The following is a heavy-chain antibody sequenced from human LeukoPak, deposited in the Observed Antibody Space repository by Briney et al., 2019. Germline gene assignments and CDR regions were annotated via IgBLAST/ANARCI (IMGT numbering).Heavy chain of an antibody. CDR3: AKDIQLPT. D-gene: IGHD5-24*01. V-gene: IGHV3-23*01. Sequence: GGSLRLSCAASGFMFRDAAMTWVRQAPAKGLECVSLIASSGLNTYYADSVKGRSPLSRDNSKNTLSLQMNSLRVEDTAIYYFAKDIQLPTWGLGTLVTVSS. J-gene: IGHJ3*01. CDR1: GFMFRDAA. CDR2: IASSGLNT.